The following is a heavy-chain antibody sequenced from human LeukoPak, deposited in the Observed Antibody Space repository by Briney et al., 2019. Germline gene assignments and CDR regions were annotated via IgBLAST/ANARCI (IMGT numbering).Heavy chain of an antibody. V-gene: IGHV3-30*18. Sequence: GGSLRLSCAASGFTFSSYGMHWVRQAPGKGLEWVAVISYDGSNKYYADSVKGRFTISRDNSKNTLYLQMNSLRAEDTAVYYCAKVLAAIAVAGTVFDYWGQGTLVTVSS. CDR3: AKVLAAIAVAGTVFDY. CDR2: ISYDGSNK. J-gene: IGHJ4*02. CDR1: GFTFSSYG. D-gene: IGHD6-19*01.